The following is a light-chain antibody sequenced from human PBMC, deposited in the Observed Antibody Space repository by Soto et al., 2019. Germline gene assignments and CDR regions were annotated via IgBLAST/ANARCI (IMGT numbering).Light chain of an antibody. CDR1: QSISSY. CDR3: QQYYITPYT. V-gene: IGKV1-39*01. CDR2: AAS. Sequence: DIPMTQSPSSLSASVGDRVTITCRTSQSISSYLNWYQQKPGRAPKLLIYAASSLQSGVPSRFSGSGSGTDFTLTISSLQAEDVAVYYCQQYYITPYTFGQGTKVEI. J-gene: IGKJ2*01.